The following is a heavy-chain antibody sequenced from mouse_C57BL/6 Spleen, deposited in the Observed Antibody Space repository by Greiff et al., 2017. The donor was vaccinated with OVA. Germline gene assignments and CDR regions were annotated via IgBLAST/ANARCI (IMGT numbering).Heavy chain of an antibody. CDR2: INPSSGYT. D-gene: IGHD3-2*02. Sequence: QVQLQQSGAELAKPGASVKLSCKASGYTFTSYWMHWVKQRPGQGLEWIGYINPSSGYTKYNQKFKDKATLTADKSSSTAYMQLSSLTYEDSAVYYCAPRDSSGLGYFDYWGQGTTLTVSS. V-gene: IGHV1-7*01. CDR3: APRDSSGLGYFDY. J-gene: IGHJ2*01. CDR1: GYTFTSYW.